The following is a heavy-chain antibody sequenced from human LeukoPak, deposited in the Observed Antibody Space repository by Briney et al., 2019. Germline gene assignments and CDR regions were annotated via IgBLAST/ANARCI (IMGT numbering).Heavy chain of an antibody. D-gene: IGHD3-22*01. Sequence: GGSLRLSCAASGFTLSSYSMSWVRQAPGKGLEWVSSISSSSSSIFYADSVKGRFTISRDNARNSLYLQMNSLRAEDTAVYYCARDPSSGTANWFDPWGQGTLVTVSS. CDR1: GFTLSSYS. CDR2: ISSSSSSI. V-gene: IGHV3-21*01. CDR3: ARDPSSGTANWFDP. J-gene: IGHJ5*02.